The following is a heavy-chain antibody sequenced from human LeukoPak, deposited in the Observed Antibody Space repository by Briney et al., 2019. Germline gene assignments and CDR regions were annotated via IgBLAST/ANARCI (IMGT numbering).Heavy chain of an antibody. D-gene: IGHD3-3*01. CDR1: GFTFSSYG. V-gene: IGHV3-30*18. CDR3: AKDYERDFWSGYYSSYYGMDV. CDR2: ISYDGSNK. Sequence: GGSLRLSCAASGFTFSSYGMHWVRQAPGKGLEWVAVISYDGSNKYYADSVKGRFTISRDNSKNTPYLQMNSLRAEDTAVYYCAKDYERDFWSGYYSSYYGMDVWGQGTTVTVS. J-gene: IGHJ6*02.